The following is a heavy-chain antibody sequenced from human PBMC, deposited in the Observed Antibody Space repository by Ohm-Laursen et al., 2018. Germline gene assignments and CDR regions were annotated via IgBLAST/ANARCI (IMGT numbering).Heavy chain of an antibody. J-gene: IGHJ5*02. CDR2: IVVGSGNT. Sequence: ASVKVSCKTSGFTFTKFTMQWVRQARGQRLEWIGWIVVGSGNTNYAQRFRERVTITRDMSTSTAYMELSSLRSEDTAVYYCAADTAAWGQGTLVTVSS. V-gene: IGHV1-58*02. CDR3: AADTAA. CDR1: GFTFTKFT.